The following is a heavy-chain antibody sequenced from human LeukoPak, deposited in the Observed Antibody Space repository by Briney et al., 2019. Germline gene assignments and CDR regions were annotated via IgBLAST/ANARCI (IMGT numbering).Heavy chain of an antibody. CDR3: ARDSYYGSGSYLFDY. V-gene: IGHV6-1*01. CDR2: TYYRSKWYN. CDR1: GDSFSSNSAA. D-gene: IGHD3-10*01. Sequence: SQTLSLTCSISGDSFSSNSAAWNWIRQSPSRGLEWLGRTYYRSKWYNDYAVAVKTRIPIHPDTSKNQFSLQLNSATPEDTAVYYCARDSYYGSGSYLFDYWGQGTLLTVSS. J-gene: IGHJ4*02.